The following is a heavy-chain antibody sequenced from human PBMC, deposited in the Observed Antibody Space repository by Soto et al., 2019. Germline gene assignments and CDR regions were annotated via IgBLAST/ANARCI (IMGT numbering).Heavy chain of an antibody. D-gene: IGHD2-21*02. J-gene: IGHJ2*01. CDR1: GGTFSSYA. CDR2: IIPIFGTA. CDR3: AHTEGHCGGDCYAWYFDL. V-gene: IGHV1-69*12. Sequence: QVPLVQSGAEVKKPGSSVKVSFKASGGTFSSYAISWVRQAPGQGLEWMGGIIPIFGTANYAQKFQGRVTITAAESTRTAYMELSSLRSEDTAVYYCAHTEGHCGGDCYAWYFDLWGRGTLVTVSS.